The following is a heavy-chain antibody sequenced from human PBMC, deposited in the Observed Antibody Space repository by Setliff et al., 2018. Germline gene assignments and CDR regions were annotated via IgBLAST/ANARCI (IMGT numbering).Heavy chain of an antibody. Sequence: SETLSLTCAVSGASIRNNYYWGWIRQSPGTGLEWIGSIFYNGMAYYNPSLKSRVTISVDTSKNQFSLKLSSVTAADTAVYYCARLPNYVWGSPVDYWGQGTLVTVSS. CDR3: ARLPNYVWGSPVDY. V-gene: IGHV4-39*07. D-gene: IGHD3-16*01. CDR1: GASIRNNYY. CDR2: IFYNGMA. J-gene: IGHJ4*02.